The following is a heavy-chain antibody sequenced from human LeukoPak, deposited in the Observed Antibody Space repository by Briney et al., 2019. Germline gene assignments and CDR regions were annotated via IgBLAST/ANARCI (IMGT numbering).Heavy chain of an antibody. J-gene: IGHJ4*02. Sequence: GGSLRICCAASGFTFSSYSMNWIRQAQVKVLEWVSYISSSSSTIYYADSVKGRFTISRDNAKNSLYLQMNSLRAEDTAVFFFKQKTAYEILTGIDYWGQGTLVTVSS. CDR1: GFTFSSYS. D-gene: IGHD3-9*01. CDR3: KQKTAYEILTGIDY. V-gene: IGHV3-48*01. CDR2: ISSSSSTI.